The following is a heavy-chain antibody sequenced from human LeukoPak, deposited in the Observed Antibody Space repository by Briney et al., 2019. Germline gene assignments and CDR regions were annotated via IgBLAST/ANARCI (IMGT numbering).Heavy chain of an antibody. J-gene: IGHJ5*02. V-gene: IGHV3-30*03. CDR2: ISYDGSNK. Sequence: GRSLRLSCAASGFTFSSYGMHWVRQAPGKGLEWVAVISYDGSNKYYADSVKGRFTISRDNSKNTLYLQMNSLRAEDTAVYYCVRNWFDPWGQGTLVTVSS. CDR3: VRNWFDP. CDR1: GFTFSSYG.